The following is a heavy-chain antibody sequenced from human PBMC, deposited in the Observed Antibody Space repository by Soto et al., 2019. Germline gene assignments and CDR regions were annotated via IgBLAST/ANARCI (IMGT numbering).Heavy chain of an antibody. CDR3: ARIGYSSGWTKGPLDY. J-gene: IGHJ4*02. CDR2: IYHSGST. CDR1: GGSISSSNW. V-gene: IGHV4-4*02. Sequence: SETLSLTCAVSGGSISSSNWWSWVRQPPGKGLEWIGEIYHSGSTNYNPSLKSRVTISVDKSKNQFSLKLSSVTAADTAVYYCARIGYSSGWTKGPLDYWGQGTLVTVSS. D-gene: IGHD6-19*01.